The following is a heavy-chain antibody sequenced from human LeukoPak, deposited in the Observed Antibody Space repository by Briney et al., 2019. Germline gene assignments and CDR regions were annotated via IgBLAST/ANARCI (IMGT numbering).Heavy chain of an antibody. J-gene: IGHJ4*02. CDR1: GGSISSSSYY. D-gene: IGHD2-15*01. CDR2: IYYSGST. Sequence: SETLSLTCTVSGGSISSSSYYWGWIRQPPGKGLEWIGYIYYSGSTYYNPSLKSRVTISVDTSKNQFSLKLSSVTAADTAVYYCAKSGRYCSGGSCYPFDYWGQGTLVTVSS. CDR3: AKSGRYCSGGSCYPFDY. V-gene: IGHV4-30-4*08.